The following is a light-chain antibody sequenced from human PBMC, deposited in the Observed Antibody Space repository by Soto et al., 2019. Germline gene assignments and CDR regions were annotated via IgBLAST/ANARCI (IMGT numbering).Light chain of an antibody. CDR2: GDN. V-gene: IGLV1-40*01. CDR3: PSYYNSLSHVV. Sequence: QSVLTQPPSVSGAPGQRVTIPCTGSSSNIGSFYDVHWYQQLPGTVPKLLIYGDNNRPSGVPDRFSGSKSGTSASLAITGLQADDEADYYFPSYYNSLSHVVFGGGTKFTVL. J-gene: IGLJ2*01. CDR1: SSNIGSFYD.